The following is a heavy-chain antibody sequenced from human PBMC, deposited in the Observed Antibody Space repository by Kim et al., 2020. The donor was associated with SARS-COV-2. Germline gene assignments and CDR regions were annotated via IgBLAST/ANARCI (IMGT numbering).Heavy chain of an antibody. D-gene: IGHD6-6*01. CDR2: IIPIFGIA. J-gene: IGHJ6*03. CDR1: GGTFSSYA. V-gene: IGHV1-69*04. CDR3: ARVRYSSSSYYYYYMDV. Sequence: SVKVSCKASGGTFSSYAISWVRQAPGQGLEWMGRIIPIFGIANYAQKFQGRVTITADKSTSTAYMELSSLRSEDTAVYYCARVRYSSSSYYYYYMDVWGKGTTVTVSS.